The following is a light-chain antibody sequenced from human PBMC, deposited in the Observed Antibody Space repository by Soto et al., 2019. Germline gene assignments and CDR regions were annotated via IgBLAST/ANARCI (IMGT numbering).Light chain of an antibody. CDR2: DVN. J-gene: IGLJ2*01. CDR1: SSDVGDYNY. CDR3: SSYTSSITLV. V-gene: IGLV2-14*01. Sequence: QSALTQPASVSGSPGQSITISCTGTSSDVGDYNYVSWYQQHPGKAPKLMIYDVNNRPSGVSNRFSGSKSGNTASLTISGLQAEDEADYYCSSYTSSITLVFGGGPKLTVL.